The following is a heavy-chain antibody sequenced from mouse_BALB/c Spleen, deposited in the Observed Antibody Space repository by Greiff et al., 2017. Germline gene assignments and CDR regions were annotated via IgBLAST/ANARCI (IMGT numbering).Heavy chain of an antibody. V-gene: IGHV2-9*02. CDR1: GFSLTSYG. J-gene: IGHJ1*01. CDR2: IWAGGST. D-gene: IGHD1-1*01. CDR3: ARERGLRSGYFDV. Sequence: VQLQESGPGLVAPSQSLSITCTVSGFSLTSYGVHWVRQPPGKGLEWLGVIWAGGSTNYNSALMSRLSISKANSKSQVFLKMNSLQTDDTAMYYCARERGLRSGYFDVWGAGTTVTVSS.